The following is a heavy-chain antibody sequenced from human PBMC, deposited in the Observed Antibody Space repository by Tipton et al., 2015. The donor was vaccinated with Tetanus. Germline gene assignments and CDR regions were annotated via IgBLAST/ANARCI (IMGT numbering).Heavy chain of an antibody. D-gene: IGHD3-22*01. CDR1: GFTVSSNY. J-gene: IGHJ4*02. CDR2: IYSGGST. Sequence: SLRLSCAASGFTVSSNYMSWVRQAPGKGLEWVSVIYSGGSTYYADSVKGRFTISRDNSKNTLYLQMNSLRAEDTAVYYCARETEPSDSSGYLRDYWGQGTLVTVSS. CDR3: ARETEPSDSSGYLRDY. V-gene: IGHV3-53*01.